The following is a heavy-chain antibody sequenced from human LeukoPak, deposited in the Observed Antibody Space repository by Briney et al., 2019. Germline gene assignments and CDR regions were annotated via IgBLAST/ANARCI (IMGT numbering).Heavy chain of an antibody. CDR3: ARDGIYDILTGYVI. J-gene: IGHJ3*02. D-gene: IGHD3-9*01. Sequence: SETLSLTCTVSGGSINNYYWSWIRQPPGKGLEWIGDIYHSGSTNYNPSLKSRVTISVDTSKNQFSLKLSSVTAADTAVYYCARDGIYDILTGYVIWGQGTMVTVSS. CDR2: IYHSGST. CDR1: GGSINNYY. V-gene: IGHV4-59*01.